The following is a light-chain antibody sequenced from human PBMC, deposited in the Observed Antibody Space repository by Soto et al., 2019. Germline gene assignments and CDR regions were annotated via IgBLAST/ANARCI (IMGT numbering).Light chain of an antibody. CDR3: QKLNSYPIN. CDR2: AAS. V-gene: IGKV1-9*01. J-gene: IGKJ5*01. Sequence: DIQMTQSPSSLSVCVVAIVTMTCRSSQSISSYLNWYQQKPGKAPKLLTHAASTFQRGVPSRFSGSGSGTDFTLTISSLQPEDFATYFCQKLNSYPINFGKGKRLENK. CDR1: QSISSY.